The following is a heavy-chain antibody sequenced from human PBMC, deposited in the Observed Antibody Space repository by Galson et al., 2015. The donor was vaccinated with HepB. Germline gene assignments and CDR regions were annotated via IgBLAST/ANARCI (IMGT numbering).Heavy chain of an antibody. D-gene: IGHD4-17*01. CDR3: ARHGPFVGEPVAVKGVYYMDV. CDR1: GYTFTSYY. CDR2: INPSGGST. Sequence: SVKVSCKASGYTFTSYYLHWVRQTPGQGLEWMGVINPSGGSTSYAQGFLGRVTMTRDTSTSTLYMELSSLRSEDTAVYYCARHGPFVGEPVAVKGVYYMDVWGKGTTVTVSS. V-gene: IGHV1-46*01. J-gene: IGHJ6*03.